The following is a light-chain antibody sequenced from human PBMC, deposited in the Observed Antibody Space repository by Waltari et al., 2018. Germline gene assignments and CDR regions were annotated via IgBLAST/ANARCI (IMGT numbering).Light chain of an antibody. CDR3: QQYNRWPPIT. CDR2: DAS. CDR1: QSVSSN. J-gene: IGKJ5*01. V-gene: IGKV3-15*01. Sequence: VVLTQSPATLSVSPGESAIISCRASQSVSSNLVWYQQKPGQAPRLLIYDASTRATSIPAKFRGSGSGTEFTLTINSLQSEDSATYYCQQYNRWPPITFGQGTRLEIK.